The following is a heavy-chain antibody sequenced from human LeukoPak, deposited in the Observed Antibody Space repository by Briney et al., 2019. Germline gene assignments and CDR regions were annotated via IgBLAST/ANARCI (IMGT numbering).Heavy chain of an antibody. CDR2: IRYDGSNK. Sequence: GGSLRLSCAASGFTFSSYWMSWVRQAPGKGLEWVAFIRYDGSNKYYADSVKGRFTISRDNAKNSLYLQMNSLRAEDTAVYYCARGGGTNYYDSSGFPHWGQGTLVTVSS. V-gene: IGHV3-30*02. CDR3: ARGGGTNYYDSSGFPH. D-gene: IGHD3-22*01. CDR1: GFTFSSYW. J-gene: IGHJ4*02.